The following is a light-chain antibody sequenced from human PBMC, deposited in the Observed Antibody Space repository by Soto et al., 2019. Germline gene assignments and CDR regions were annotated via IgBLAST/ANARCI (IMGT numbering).Light chain of an antibody. V-gene: IGKV1-27*01. Sequence: DIQMTQSPSSLSASVGDRVTITCRARQDIRDYLVWYQQRPGKVPSLLIYAASTLQSGGPSRFSGSGFGTDFTLTISSLQSEDVATYYCQKYGGAPYRFGPGTNVDFK. CDR3: QKYGGAPYR. CDR1: QDIRDY. CDR2: AAS. J-gene: IGKJ3*01.